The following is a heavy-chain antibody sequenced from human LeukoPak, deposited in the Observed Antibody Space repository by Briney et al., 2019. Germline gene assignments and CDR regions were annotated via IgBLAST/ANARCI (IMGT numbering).Heavy chain of an antibody. J-gene: IGHJ4*02. Sequence: SETLSVTCAVYGGSFSGYFWSWIRQPPGKGLEWIGEINHSGSTSYNPSLKSRVTISVDTSKNQFSLKLNSVTAADTAVYYCAKGGSYDYIYWSQGTLVTVSS. CDR2: INHSGST. D-gene: IGHD5-18*01. CDR1: GGSFSGYF. V-gene: IGHV4-34*01. CDR3: AKGGSYDYIY.